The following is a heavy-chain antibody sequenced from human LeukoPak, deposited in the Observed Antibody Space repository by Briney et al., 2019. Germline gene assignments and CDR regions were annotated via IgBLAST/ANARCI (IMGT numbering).Heavy chain of an antibody. CDR1: GFTFSTYA. CDR3: AKRDSSNSFDL. J-gene: IGHJ2*01. CDR2: ISGSGVST. Sequence: GGSLRLSCAASGFTFSTYAMSWVRQAPGKGLEWVSAISGSGVSTYQADSVKGRITISRDNSKNTLYLQMNSLRAEDTAVYYCAKRDSSNSFDLWGRGTLVTVSS. V-gene: IGHV3-23*01. D-gene: IGHD6-13*01.